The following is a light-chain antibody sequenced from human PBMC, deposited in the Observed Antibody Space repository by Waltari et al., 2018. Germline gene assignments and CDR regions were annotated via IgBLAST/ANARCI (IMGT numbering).Light chain of an antibody. V-gene: IGKV3-20*01. CDR2: GAS. CDR1: QSVSRA. J-gene: IGKJ1*01. CDR3: QHYVSLPVT. Sequence: EIVLTPSPGSLSLSPGVRTTLPCRASQSVSRALAWYQQNPGQAPRLLIYGASNRATGIPDRFSGSGSGTDFSLIISRLEPEDFAVYYCQHYVSLPVTFGQGTKVDIK.